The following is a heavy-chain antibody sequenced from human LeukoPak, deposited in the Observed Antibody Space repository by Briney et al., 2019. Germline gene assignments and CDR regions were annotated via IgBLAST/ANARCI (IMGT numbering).Heavy chain of an antibody. V-gene: IGHV4-34*01. J-gene: IGHJ4*02. D-gene: IGHD6-13*01. CDR2: INHSGST. Sequence: PSETLSLTCAVYGGSFSGYYWSWIRQPPGKGLEWIGEINHSGSTNYNPSLKSRVIISVDTSKNQFSLKLSSVTAADTAVYYCARAYSSSWPRYFDYWGQGTLVTVSS. CDR3: ARAYSSSWPRYFDY. CDR1: GGSFSGYY.